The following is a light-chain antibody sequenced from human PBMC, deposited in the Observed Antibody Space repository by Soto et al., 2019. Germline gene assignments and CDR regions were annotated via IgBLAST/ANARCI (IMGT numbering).Light chain of an antibody. Sequence: QSVLTQPASVSGSPGQSITISCTGTSSDVGGFNYVSWYQQHPGKVPKLMIYEVSNRPSGVSNRFSGSKSGNTASLTISGLQAEDEADYYCNSYTSTSTYVLGTGTKLTVL. CDR2: EVS. CDR1: SSDVGGFNY. CDR3: NSYTSTSTYV. J-gene: IGLJ1*01. V-gene: IGLV2-14*01.